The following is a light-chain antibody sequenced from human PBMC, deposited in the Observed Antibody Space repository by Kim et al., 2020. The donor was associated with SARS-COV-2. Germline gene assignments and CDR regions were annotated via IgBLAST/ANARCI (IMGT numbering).Light chain of an antibody. CDR2: YDS. Sequence: APGKTARITCGGNNIGSKSVHWYQQKPGQAPVLVIYYDSDRPSGIPERFSGSNSGNTASLTISRVEAGDEADYYCQVWESSGDHLVFGGGTQLTVL. J-gene: IGLJ3*02. CDR1: NIGSKS. CDR3: QVWESSGDHLV. V-gene: IGLV3-21*01.